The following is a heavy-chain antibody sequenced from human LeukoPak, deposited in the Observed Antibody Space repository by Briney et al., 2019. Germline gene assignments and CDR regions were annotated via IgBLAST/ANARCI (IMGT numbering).Heavy chain of an antibody. CDR2: ISSSSSYI. D-gene: IGHD5-12*01. V-gene: IGHV3-21*01. CDR1: GFTFSSYS. J-gene: IGHJ4*02. Sequence: PGGSLRLSCAASGFTFSSYSMNWVRQAPGKGLEWVSSISSSSSYIYYADSVKGRFTISRDNAKNSLYLQMNSLRAEDTAVYYCARVLRLGGYDLIDYWGQGTLVTVSS. CDR3: ARVLRLGGYDLIDY.